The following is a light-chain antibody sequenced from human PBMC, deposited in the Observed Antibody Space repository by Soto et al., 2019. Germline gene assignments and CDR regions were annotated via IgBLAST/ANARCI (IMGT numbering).Light chain of an antibody. CDR2: VVS. CDR3: YSYAGSSTWV. CDR1: SSDVGGYNY. J-gene: IGLJ3*02. V-gene: IGLV2-11*01. Sequence: QSALTQPRSVSGSPGQSVTISCTGTSSDVGGYNYVSWYQHHPGKAPKVMVHVVSNRPSGVPDRFSGSKSGNTASLTISGLQAEDEADYYCYSYAGSSTWVFGGGTKLTVL.